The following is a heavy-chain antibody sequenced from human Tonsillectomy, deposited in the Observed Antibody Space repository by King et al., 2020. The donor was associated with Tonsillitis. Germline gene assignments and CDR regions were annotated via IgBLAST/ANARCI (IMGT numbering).Heavy chain of an antibody. CDR2: ISYDGSNK. D-gene: IGHD4-17*01. CDR1: GFTFSSYG. V-gene: IGHV3-30*03. CDR3: ARERHYGYYFDY. J-gene: IGHJ4*02. Sequence: VQLVESGGGVVQPGRSLRLSCAASGFTFSSYGMHWVRQAPGKGLEWVAVISYDGSNKYYADSVKGRFTISRDNSKNTLYLQMNSLRAEDTAVYYCARERHYGYYFDYWGQGPLVTVSS.